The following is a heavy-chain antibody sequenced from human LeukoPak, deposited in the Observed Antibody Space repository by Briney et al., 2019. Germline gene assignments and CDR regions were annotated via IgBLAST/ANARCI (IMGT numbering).Heavy chain of an antibody. V-gene: IGHV4-39*01. Sequence: SETLSLTCTVSGGSISSSSYYWGWIRQPPEKGLEWIGNIYYSGTTYYNPSPNSRVTISVDTSKNQFSLKLTSVTAADTAVYYCARQGCSGGSCYLDYWGQGTLVSVSS. D-gene: IGHD2-15*01. J-gene: IGHJ4*02. CDR1: GGSISSSSYY. CDR2: IYYSGTT. CDR3: ARQGCSGGSCYLDY.